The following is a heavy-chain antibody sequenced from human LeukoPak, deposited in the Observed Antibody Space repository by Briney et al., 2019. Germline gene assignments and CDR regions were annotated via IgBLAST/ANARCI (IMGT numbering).Heavy chain of an antibody. V-gene: IGHV3-30-3*01. J-gene: IGHJ4*02. CDR1: GFAFSSYA. D-gene: IGHD5-18*01. CDR2: ISYDGSNK. CDR3: ATPKPVSGYSYGHIDY. Sequence: PGGSLRLSCAASGFAFSSYAMDWVRQAPGKGPEWMAFISYDGSNKHYADSVKGRFTISRDNSKNTLYLQMNSLRAEDTAVYYCATPKPVSGYSYGHIDYWGQGTLVTVSS.